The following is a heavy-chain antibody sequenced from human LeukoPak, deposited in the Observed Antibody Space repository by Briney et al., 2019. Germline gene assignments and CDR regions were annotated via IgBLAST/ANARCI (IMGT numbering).Heavy chain of an antibody. CDR1: GFAFSSYS. J-gene: IGHJ4*02. CDR3: ATGRDCSGGSCYSVY. V-gene: IGHV3-21*01. D-gene: IGHD2-15*01. Sequence: GGSLRLSCAASGFAFSSYSMIWVRQAPGKGLEWVSSISSSSSYIYYADSVKGRFTISRDNAKNSLYLQINSLRAEDTAVYYCATGRDCSGGSCYSVYWGQGTLVTVSS. CDR2: ISSSSSYI.